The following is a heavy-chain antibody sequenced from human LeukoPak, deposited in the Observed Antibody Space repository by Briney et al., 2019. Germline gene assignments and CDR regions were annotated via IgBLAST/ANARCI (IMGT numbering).Heavy chain of an antibody. CDR3: ARHDGGDFWSGYYSKEGADYYMDV. J-gene: IGHJ6*03. Sequence: SETLSLTCTVSGGSISSSSYYWGWIRQPPGKGLEWIGSIYYSGSTYYNPSLKSRVTISVDTSKNQFSLKLSSVTAADTAVYYCARHDGGDFWSGYYSKEGADYYMDVWGKGTTVTVSS. D-gene: IGHD3-3*01. CDR2: IYYSGST. CDR1: GGSISSSSYY. V-gene: IGHV4-39*01.